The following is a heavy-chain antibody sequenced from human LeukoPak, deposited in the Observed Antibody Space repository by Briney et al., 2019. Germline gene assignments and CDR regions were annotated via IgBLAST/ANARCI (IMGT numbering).Heavy chain of an antibody. Sequence: SVKVSCKASGGTFSSYAISWVRQAPGQGLEWMGGIIPIFGTASYAQKFRGRVTVTRDTSTSTVHMELSGLRSEDTAVYYCARDQEGFDYWGQGTLVTVSS. CDR1: GGTFSSYA. J-gene: IGHJ4*02. CDR3: ARDQEGFDY. V-gene: IGHV1-69*05. CDR2: IIPIFGTA.